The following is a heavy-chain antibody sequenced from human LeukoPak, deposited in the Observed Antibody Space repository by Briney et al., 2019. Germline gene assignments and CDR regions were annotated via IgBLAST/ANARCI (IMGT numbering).Heavy chain of an antibody. D-gene: IGHD5-12*01. CDR1: GFNFSDYS. Sequence: GGSLRLSCAASGFNFSDYSMNWVRQAPGKGLEWISYIGISSGNTKYADSVKGRFTISRDKARNSLYLQMNSLRVEDTAMYYCARDHRYAFDNWGHGTLVTVSS. V-gene: IGHV3-48*01. CDR3: ARDHRYAFDN. CDR2: IGISSGNT. J-gene: IGHJ4*01.